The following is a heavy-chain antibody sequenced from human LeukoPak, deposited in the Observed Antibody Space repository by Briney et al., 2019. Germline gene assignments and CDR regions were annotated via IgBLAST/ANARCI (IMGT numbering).Heavy chain of an antibody. CDR1: GGSISSSSYY. V-gene: IGHV4-39*01. CDR2: IDFSGNT. CDR3: ARGGSSSWSYYFDY. Sequence: KTSETLSLTCTVSGGSISSSSYYWGWIRQPRGKGLEWIGSIDFSGNTYYKPSLKSRVTISGDTSKNQFSLRLTSVTAADTAVYYCARGGSSSWSYYFDYWGQGTLVTVSS. J-gene: IGHJ4*02. D-gene: IGHD6-13*01.